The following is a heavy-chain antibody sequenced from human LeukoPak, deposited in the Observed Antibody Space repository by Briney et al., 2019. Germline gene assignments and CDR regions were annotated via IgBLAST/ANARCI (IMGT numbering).Heavy chain of an antibody. CDR1: GGSISSGDYY. J-gene: IGHJ4*02. CDR3: ARDTPYGDYTYYFDY. D-gene: IGHD4-17*01. CDR2: IYYSGST. Sequence: SQTLSLTCTVSGGSISSGDYYWSWIRQPPGKGLEWIGYIYYSGSTYYNPSLKSRVTISVDTSKNQFSLKLSSVTAADTAVYYCARDTPYGDYTYYFDYWGQGTLVTVSS. V-gene: IGHV4-30-4*01.